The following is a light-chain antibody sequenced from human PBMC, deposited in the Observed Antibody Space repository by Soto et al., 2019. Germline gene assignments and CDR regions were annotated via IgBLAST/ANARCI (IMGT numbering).Light chain of an antibody. Sequence: DIQMTQSPSTLSASVGDRVTITCRASQSISSWLAWYQQKPGKAPKVLIYDASNLETGVPSRFSGSGSGREFTLTISSLQPDDFATYYCQQYYDYPWTFGQGTKVDNK. J-gene: IGKJ1*01. CDR1: QSISSW. CDR3: QQYYDYPWT. CDR2: DAS. V-gene: IGKV1-5*01.